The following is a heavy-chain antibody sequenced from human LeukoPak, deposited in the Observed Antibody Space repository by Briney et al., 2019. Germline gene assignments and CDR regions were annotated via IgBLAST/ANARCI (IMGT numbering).Heavy chain of an antibody. V-gene: IGHV3-48*04. CDR1: GFTFSSYS. J-gene: IGHJ4*02. CDR3: ARDSGSGTTGNEFDY. Sequence: GGSLRLSCAASGFTFSSYSMNWVRQAPGKGLEWVAYISESGSLIYYADSVMGRFTISRDNSKNSLFLQMSSLRAEDTAVYYCARDSGSGTTGNEFDYWGQGTLVSVSS. CDR2: ISESGSLI. D-gene: IGHD1-1*01.